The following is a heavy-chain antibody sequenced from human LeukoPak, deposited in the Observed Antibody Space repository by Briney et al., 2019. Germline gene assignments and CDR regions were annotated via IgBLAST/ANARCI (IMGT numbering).Heavy chain of an antibody. V-gene: IGHV3-48*02. CDR2: ITNTGSTT. J-gene: IGHJ4*02. CDR1: GFTFSTYL. CDR3: AREIAY. Sequence: GGSLRLSSAASGFTFSTYLMNWFRQAPGKGLEWVSYITNTGSTTIYADSVRGRFTTSRDNAKNSLFLQMNSLRDEDTAVYFCAREIAYWGQGTLVTVSS.